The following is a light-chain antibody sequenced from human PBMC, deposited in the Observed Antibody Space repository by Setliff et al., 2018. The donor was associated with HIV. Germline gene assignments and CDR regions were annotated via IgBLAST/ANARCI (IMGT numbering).Light chain of an antibody. CDR2: EVN. J-gene: IGLJ1*01. CDR3: SSYAITNTLP. Sequence: QSALTQPASVSGSPGQSITISCTGTNSDVGGYNFVSWYQQHPGKAPKVMLYEVNNRPSGVSHRFSGSKSGNTASLTISGLQAEDEADYYCSSYAITNTLPFGTGTKVTVL. CDR1: NSDVGGYNF. V-gene: IGLV2-14*01.